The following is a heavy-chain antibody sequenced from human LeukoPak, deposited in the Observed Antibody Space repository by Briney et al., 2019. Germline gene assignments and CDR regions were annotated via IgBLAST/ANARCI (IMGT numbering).Heavy chain of an antibody. Sequence: ASVKVSCKASGYTFTGHYMHWVRQAPGQGLEWMGWINPNSGGTNYAQKFQGRVTMTRDTSISTAYMELSRLRSDDTAVYYCARDLLYYYDSSGYYDYWGQGTLVTVSS. CDR1: GYTFTGHY. J-gene: IGHJ4*02. D-gene: IGHD3-22*01. V-gene: IGHV1-2*02. CDR3: ARDLLYYYDSSGYYDY. CDR2: INPNSGGT.